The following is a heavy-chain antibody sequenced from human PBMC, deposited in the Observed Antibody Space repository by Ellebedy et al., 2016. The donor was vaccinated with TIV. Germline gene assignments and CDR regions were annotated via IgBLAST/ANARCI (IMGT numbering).Heavy chain of an antibody. CDR1: GYRFTRYW. CDR2: IYPGDGET. J-gene: IGHJ4*02. V-gene: IGHV5-51*01. D-gene: IGHD3-10*01. Sequence: GESLKISXQGSGYRFTRYWIGWVRQMPGKGLEWMGIIYPGDGETKYSPSFEGQVTISADKSITTAYLQWSSLKASDTAMYYCARHRRFGESYTSFDYWGQGTLLTVSS. CDR3: ARHRRFGESYTSFDY.